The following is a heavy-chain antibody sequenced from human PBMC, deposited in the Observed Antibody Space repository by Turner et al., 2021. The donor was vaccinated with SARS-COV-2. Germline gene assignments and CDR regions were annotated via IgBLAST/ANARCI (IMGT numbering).Heavy chain of an antibody. CDR3: VKDLRFVDVVVPPGV. D-gene: IGHD2-2*01. CDR2: ISYDGSNK. Sequence: QVQLVESGGGVVQPGRSLRLSCAASGFTFSTYGMHWVRQAPGKGLEWVAVISYDGSNKYYADSVKGRFTISRDNSKNTLYLQMNSLRAEDTAVYYCVKDLRFVDVVVPPGVWGQGTTVTVSS. CDR1: GFTFSTYG. V-gene: IGHV3-30*18. J-gene: IGHJ6*02.